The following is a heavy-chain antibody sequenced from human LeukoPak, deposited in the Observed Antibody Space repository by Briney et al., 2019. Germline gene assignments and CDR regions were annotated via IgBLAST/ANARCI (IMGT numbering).Heavy chain of an antibody. V-gene: IGHV3-7*01. Sequence: GGPLRLSCAASGFDFNNYYMSWVRQAPGKGLEWLANIKFDGSDTYYVDSVKGRFTISRDNAKNSLYLQMSSLRVEDTALYYCTRDEGATVATYRFDFWGQGTLVTVSS. J-gene: IGHJ4*02. D-gene: IGHD4-17*01. CDR1: GFDFNNYY. CDR3: TRDEGATVATYRFDF. CDR2: IKFDGSDT.